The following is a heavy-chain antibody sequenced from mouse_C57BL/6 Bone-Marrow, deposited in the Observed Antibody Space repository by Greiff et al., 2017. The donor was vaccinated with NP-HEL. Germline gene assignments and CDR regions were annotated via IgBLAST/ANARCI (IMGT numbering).Heavy chain of an antibody. CDR3: VLPLYYDYVDY. V-gene: IGHV1-81*01. J-gene: IGHJ2*01. Sequence: VKLMESGAELARPGASVKLSCKASGYTFTSYGISWVQQRTGQGLEWIGEIYPRSGNTYYNEKFKGKATLTADKSSSTAYMELRSLTSEDSAVYFCVLPLYYDYVDYWGQGTTLTVSS. CDR1: GYTFTSYG. CDR2: IYPRSGNT. D-gene: IGHD2-4*01.